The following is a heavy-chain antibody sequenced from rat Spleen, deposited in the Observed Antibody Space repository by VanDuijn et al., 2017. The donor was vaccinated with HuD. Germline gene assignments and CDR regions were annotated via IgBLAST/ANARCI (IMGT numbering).Heavy chain of an antibody. D-gene: IGHD1-5*01. V-gene: IGHV5-29*01. CDR1: GFTFSDYY. CDR3: ARREEYRYNPYWYFDF. CDR2: INYDGRST. J-gene: IGHJ1*01. Sequence: EVQLVESNGGLVQPGRSLKLSCAASGFTFSDYYMAWVRQAPTKGLEWVATINYDGRSTYYRDSVKGRFTISRDNANSTLYLQMDSLRSEDTATYYCARREEYRYNPYWYFDFWGPGTMVTVSS.